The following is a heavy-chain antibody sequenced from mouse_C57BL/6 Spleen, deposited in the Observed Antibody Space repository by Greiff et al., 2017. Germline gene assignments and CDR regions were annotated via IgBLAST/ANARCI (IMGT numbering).Heavy chain of an antibody. CDR3: ARSHWYFDV. CDR2: INPYNGDT. CDR1: GYSFTGYF. Sequence: EVKLMESGPELVKPGDSVKISCKASGYSFTGYFMNWVMQSHGKSLEWIGRINPYNGDTFYNQKFKGKATLTVDKSSSTAHMELRSLTSEDSAVYYCARSHWYFDVWGTGTTVTVSS. J-gene: IGHJ1*03. V-gene: IGHV1-20*01.